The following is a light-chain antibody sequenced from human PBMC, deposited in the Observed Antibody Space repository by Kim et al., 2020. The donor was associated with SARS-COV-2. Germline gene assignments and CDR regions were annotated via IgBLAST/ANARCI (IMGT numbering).Light chain of an antibody. CDR2: DVS. V-gene: IGLV2-14*01. J-gene: IGLJ1*01. CDR3: SSYTSSSTFGV. CDR1: SSDVGGYNY. Sequence: QSALTQPASVSGSSGQSITISCTGTSSDVGGYNYVSWYQQHPGKAPKLMIYDVSKRPSGVSNRFSGSKSGNTASLTISGLQAEDEADYYCSSYTSSSTFGVFGTGTKVTVL.